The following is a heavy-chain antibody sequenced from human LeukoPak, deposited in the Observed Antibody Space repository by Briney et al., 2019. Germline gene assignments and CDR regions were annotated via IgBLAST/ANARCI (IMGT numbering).Heavy chain of an antibody. D-gene: IGHD3-10*02. J-gene: IGHJ4*02. CDR1: GGSFSGYY. CDR3: ARGRHGDHVSLFEY. CDR2: INHSGST. V-gene: IGHV4-34*01. Sequence: SETLSLTCAVYGGSFSGYYWSWIRQPPGKGLEWIGEINHSGSTNYNPSLKSRVTISVDTSKNQFSLKLSSVTAADTAVYFCARGRHGDHVSLFEYWGQGTLVTVSS.